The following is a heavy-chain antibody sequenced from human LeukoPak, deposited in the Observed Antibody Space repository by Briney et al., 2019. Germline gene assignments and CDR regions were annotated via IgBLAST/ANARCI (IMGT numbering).Heavy chain of an antibody. CDR1: GGTFSSYA. Sequence: GASVKVSCKASGGTFSSYAISWVRQAPGQGLEWMGWVNPNSGGTNYAQKFQGRATMTRDTSISTAYMELSRLRSDDTAVYYCARTGAGIVVVVAATLGPFDYWGQGTLVTVSS. CDR3: ARTGAGIVVVVAATLGPFDY. V-gene: IGHV1-2*02. J-gene: IGHJ4*02. CDR2: VNPNSGGT. D-gene: IGHD2-15*01.